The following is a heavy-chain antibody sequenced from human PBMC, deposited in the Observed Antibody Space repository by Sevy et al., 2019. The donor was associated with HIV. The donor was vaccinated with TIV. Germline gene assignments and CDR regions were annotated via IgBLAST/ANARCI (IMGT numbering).Heavy chain of an antibody. J-gene: IGHJ3*02. CDR3: ARDDYVSSGYYFDAFDI. CDR2: INWNGGST. D-gene: IGHD3-22*01. V-gene: IGHV3-20*04. CDR1: GFTFDDYG. Sequence: GGSLRLSCAASGFTFDDYGMSWVRQAPGKGLEWVSGINWNGGSTGYADSVKGRFTISRDNAKNSLYLQMNSLRAKDTALYYCARDDYVSSGYYFDAFDIWGQGTMVTVSS.